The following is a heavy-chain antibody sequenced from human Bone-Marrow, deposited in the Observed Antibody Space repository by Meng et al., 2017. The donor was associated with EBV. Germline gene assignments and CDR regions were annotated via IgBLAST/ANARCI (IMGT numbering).Heavy chain of an antibody. V-gene: IGHV4-4*03. Sequence: RLPEAGHRLGKPPGTLSLRCGVSGGSIRSSNWWSWVRQPPGKGLEWIGEIFYGGSTNYNPSLESRVTISVDKSKNQFSLKLSSVTAADTAVYYCAAGFRELVRSRDYWGQGTLVTVSS. J-gene: IGHJ4*02. CDR2: IFYGGST. CDR3: AAGFRELVRSRDY. CDR1: GGSIRSSNW. D-gene: IGHD3-10*01.